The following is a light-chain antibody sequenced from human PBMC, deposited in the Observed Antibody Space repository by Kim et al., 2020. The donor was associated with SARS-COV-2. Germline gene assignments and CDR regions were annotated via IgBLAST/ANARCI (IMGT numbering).Light chain of an antibody. V-gene: IGLV2-14*03. CDR2: DVS. CDR3: SSYTSSSTLYV. J-gene: IGLJ1*01. Sequence: SITNSGPGTSSDVGGYNYVSWYQQHPGKAPKLMIYDVSNRPSGVSNRFSGSKSGNTASLTISGLQAEDEADYYCSSYTSSSTLYVFGTGTKVTVL. CDR1: SSDVGGYNY.